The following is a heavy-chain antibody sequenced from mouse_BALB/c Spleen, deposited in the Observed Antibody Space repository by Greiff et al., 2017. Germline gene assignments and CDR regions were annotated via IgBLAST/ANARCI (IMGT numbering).Heavy chain of an antibody. V-gene: IGHV3-2*02. CDR3: AKGTTAFDY. J-gene: IGHJ2*01. D-gene: IGHD1-2*01. CDR2: ISYSGST. CDR1: GYSITSDYA. Sequence: EVKLQESGPGLVKPSQSLSLTCTVTGYSITSDYAWNWIRQFPGNKLEWMGYISYSGSTSYNPSLKSRISISRDTSKNQFFLQLNSVTTEDTATYYCAKGTTAFDYWGQGTTLTVSS.